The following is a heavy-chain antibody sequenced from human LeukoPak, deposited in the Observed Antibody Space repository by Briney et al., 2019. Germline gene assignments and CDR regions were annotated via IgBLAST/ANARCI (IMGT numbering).Heavy chain of an antibody. J-gene: IGHJ3*02. Sequence: SETLSLTCTVSGGSISSYYWSWIRQPAGKGLEWIGRIYTSGSTNYSPSLKSRVTMSVDTSKNQFSLKLSSVTAADTAVYYCARDILRFLEWTDDAFDIWGQGTMVTVSS. CDR2: IYTSGST. CDR3: ARDILRFLEWTDDAFDI. D-gene: IGHD3-3*01. V-gene: IGHV4-4*07. CDR1: GGSISSYY.